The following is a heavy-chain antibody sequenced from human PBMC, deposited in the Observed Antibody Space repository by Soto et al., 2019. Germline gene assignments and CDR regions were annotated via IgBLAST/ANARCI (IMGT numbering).Heavy chain of an antibody. Sequence: PGGSLRLSCAASGFTFSSYSMNWVRQAPGKGLEWVSSISSSSSYIYYADSVKGRFTISRDNAKNSLYLQMNSLRAEDTAVYYCARGRRLLEWLLYMGDDYFDYWGQGTLVTVSS. D-gene: IGHD3-3*01. CDR1: GFTFSSYS. V-gene: IGHV3-21*01. J-gene: IGHJ4*02. CDR2: ISSSSSYI. CDR3: ARGRRLLEWLLYMGDDYFDY.